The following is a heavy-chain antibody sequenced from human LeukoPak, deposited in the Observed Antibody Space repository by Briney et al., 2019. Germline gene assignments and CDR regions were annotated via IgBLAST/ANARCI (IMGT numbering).Heavy chain of an antibody. CDR3: ARDGVLVTLDAFDI. CDR2: IYTSGST. CDR1: GGSISSYY. D-gene: IGHD3-9*01. Sequence: SETLSLTCTVSGGSISSYYWSWIRQPAGKGLEWSGRIYTSGSTNYNPSLKSRVTMSVDTSKNQFSLKLSSVTAADTAVYYCARDGVLVTLDAFDIWGQGTMVTVSS. V-gene: IGHV4-4*07. J-gene: IGHJ3*02.